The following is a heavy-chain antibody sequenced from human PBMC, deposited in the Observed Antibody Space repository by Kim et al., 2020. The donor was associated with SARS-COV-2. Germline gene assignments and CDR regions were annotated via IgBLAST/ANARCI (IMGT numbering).Heavy chain of an antibody. CDR3: ARDYYGDYYFDY. J-gene: IGHJ4*02. CDR2: ISGSSSTI. D-gene: IGHD4-17*01. Sequence: GGSLRLSCAASGFTFSSYSLNWVRQAPGKGLEWVSYISGSSSTIYYADSVKGRFSISRDNAENSLYLQMNSLTDEDTAVYYCARDYYGDYYFDYWGQGTLVTVSS. CDR1: GFTFSSYS. V-gene: IGHV3-48*02.